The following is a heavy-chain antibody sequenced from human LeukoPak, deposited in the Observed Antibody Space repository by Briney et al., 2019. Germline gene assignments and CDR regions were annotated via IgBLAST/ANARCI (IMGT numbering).Heavy chain of an antibody. J-gene: IGHJ4*02. CDR3: ARAWGLDY. V-gene: IGHV3-23*01. CDR2: IIGFDGTT. CDR1: GFTFRSCD. D-gene: IGHD7-27*01. Sequence: PGGSLRLSCAASGFTFRSCDMSWVRQAPGKGPEWVSIIGFDGTTFYADSVKGRFTISRDNAKNSLYLQMNSLRAEDTAVYYCARAWGLDYWGQGTLVTVSS.